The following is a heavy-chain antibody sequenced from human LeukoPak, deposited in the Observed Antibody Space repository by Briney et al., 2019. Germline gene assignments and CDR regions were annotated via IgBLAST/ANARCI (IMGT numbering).Heavy chain of an antibody. V-gene: IGHV3-23*01. CDR2: ISGSGSTT. J-gene: IGHJ4*02. CDR3: ARDAGDFYYFDY. D-gene: IGHD4-17*01. Sequence: GAPLRLSCAASGFTFSSSAMIWVRQAPGKGLEWVSSISGSGSTTYYADSVKGRFTISRDNSKNTLYLQMNSLRAEDTAVYYCARDAGDFYYFDYWGQGTLVTVSS. CDR1: GFTFSSSA.